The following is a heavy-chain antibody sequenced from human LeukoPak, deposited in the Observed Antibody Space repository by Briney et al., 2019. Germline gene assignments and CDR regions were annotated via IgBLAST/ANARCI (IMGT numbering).Heavy chain of an antibody. Sequence: PGGSLRLSCAASGFTFSSYWMHWVRQAPGKGLVWVSRINSDGSSTSYADSVKGRFTISRDNAKNTLYLQMNSLRAEDTAVYYCARAAGYCSSTSCYYLSPWGQGILVTVSS. V-gene: IGHV3-74*01. CDR3: ARAAGYCSSTSCYYLSP. CDR2: INSDGSST. J-gene: IGHJ5*02. D-gene: IGHD2-2*03. CDR1: GFTFSSYW.